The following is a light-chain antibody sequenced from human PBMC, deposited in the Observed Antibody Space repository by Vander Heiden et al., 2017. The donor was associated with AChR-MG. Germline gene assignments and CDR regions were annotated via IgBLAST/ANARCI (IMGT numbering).Light chain of an antibody. CDR1: QSISSY. Sequence: IQMTHSPSSLSACVGGRVTITCRASQSISSYLKWYQQKPGKAPTLLIYAASSLQSGVPSRFSGSGSGTDFTLTISSLQPEDFATNYCQQSYSTPLWTFGQGTKVEIK. J-gene: IGKJ1*01. CDR2: AAS. CDR3: QQSYSTPLWT. V-gene: IGKV1-39*01.